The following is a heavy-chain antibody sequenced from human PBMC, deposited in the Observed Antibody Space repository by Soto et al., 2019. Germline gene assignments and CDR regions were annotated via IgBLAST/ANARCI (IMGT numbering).Heavy chain of an antibody. D-gene: IGHD3-9*01. Sequence: ASVKVSCKASGYTFTSYGISWVRQAPGQGLEWMGWISAYNGNANYAQKPQGRVTMTTDTSTSTAYMELRSLRSDDTAVYYCARDTDDILPGNYYYGMDVWGQGTTVTVS. V-gene: IGHV1-18*01. CDR2: ISAYNGNA. CDR3: ARDTDDILPGNYYYGMDV. J-gene: IGHJ6*02. CDR1: GYTFTSYG.